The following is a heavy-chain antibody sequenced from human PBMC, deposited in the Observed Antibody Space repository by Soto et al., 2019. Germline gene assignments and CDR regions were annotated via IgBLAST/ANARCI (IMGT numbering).Heavy chain of an antibody. J-gene: IGHJ6*02. CDR3: ASRTLIAAAANYYYAMDV. Sequence: SVKVSCKVSGGTFSSYAISWVRQAPGQGLEWMGGIIPIFRTANYAQNFQGTVTITADKSTSTAYIELSSLRSEDTAVYYCASRTLIAAAANYYYAMDVWGQGTTVTVSS. D-gene: IGHD6-13*01. CDR1: GGTFSSYA. CDR2: IIPIFRTA. V-gene: IGHV1-69*06.